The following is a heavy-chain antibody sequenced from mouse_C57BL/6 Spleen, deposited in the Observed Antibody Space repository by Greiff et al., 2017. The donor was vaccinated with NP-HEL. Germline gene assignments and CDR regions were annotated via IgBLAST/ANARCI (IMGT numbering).Heavy chain of an antibody. V-gene: IGHV1-81*01. J-gene: IGHJ4*01. CDR1: GYTFTSYG. D-gene: IGHD2-2*01. Sequence: VQLQQSGAELARPGASVKLSCKASGYTFTSYGISWVKQRTGQGLEWIGEIYPRSGNTYYNEKFKGKATLTADKSSSTAYMELRSLTSEDSAVYFCAREPLPPWVTTYYAKDSWGQGTPVTVSS. CDR2: IYPRSGNT. CDR3: AREPLPPWVTTYYAKDS.